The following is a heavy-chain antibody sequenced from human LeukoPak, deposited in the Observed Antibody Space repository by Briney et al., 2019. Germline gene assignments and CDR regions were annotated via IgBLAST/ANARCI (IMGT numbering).Heavy chain of an antibody. CDR1: GFTFSDYT. Sequence: GGSLRLSCAASGFTFSDYTMNWVRQAPGKGLEWVSYISGSGSTIYYADSVKGRFTISRDNAKNSLYLQMNSLRDEDTAVYYCARDQRDYDYLDYWGQGTLVTVSS. CDR3: ARDQRDYDYLDY. J-gene: IGHJ4*02. CDR2: ISGSGSTI. D-gene: IGHD2-21*01. V-gene: IGHV3-48*02.